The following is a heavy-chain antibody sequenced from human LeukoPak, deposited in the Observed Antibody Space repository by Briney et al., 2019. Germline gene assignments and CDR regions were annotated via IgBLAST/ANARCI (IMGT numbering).Heavy chain of an antibody. CDR1: GGSISSSSYY. D-gene: IGHD1-26*01. Sequence: SETLSLTCTVSGGSISSSSYYWGWIRQPPGKGLEWIGSIYYSGSTYYNLSLKSRVTISVDTSKNQFSLKLTSVTAADTAVYYCTREVRSAWASFDPWGQGTLVIASS. CDR3: TREVRSAWASFDP. J-gene: IGHJ5*02. CDR2: IYYSGST. V-gene: IGHV4-39*07.